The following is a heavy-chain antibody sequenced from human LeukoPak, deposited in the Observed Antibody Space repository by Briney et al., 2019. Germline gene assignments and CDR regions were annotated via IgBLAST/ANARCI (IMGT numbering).Heavy chain of an antibody. D-gene: IGHD6-13*01. CDR2: IIPIFGIA. V-gene: IGHV1-69*04. CDR1: GGTFSSYA. J-gene: IGHJ5*02. Sequence: GASVKASCKASGGTFSSYAISWVRQAPGQGLEWMGRIIPIFGIANYAQKFRGRVTITADKSTSTAYMELSSLRSEDTAVYYCARVSSSWVNGRDWFDPWGQGTLVTVSS. CDR3: ARVSSSWVNGRDWFDP.